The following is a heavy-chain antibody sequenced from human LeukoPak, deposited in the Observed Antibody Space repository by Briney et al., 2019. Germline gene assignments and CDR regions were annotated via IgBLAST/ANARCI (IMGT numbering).Heavy chain of an antibody. Sequence: ASVKVSCKASGDIFTSHYMHWVRQAPGQGLEWMGIINPSDGSTSYAQKFQGRGTMARDTPTSTGYMEVSSLRSEDTAVYYCASGIVAVGTYWGQGTLVTVSS. CDR2: INPSDGST. J-gene: IGHJ4*02. V-gene: IGHV1-46*01. D-gene: IGHD6-13*01. CDR1: GDIFTSHY. CDR3: ASGIVAVGTY.